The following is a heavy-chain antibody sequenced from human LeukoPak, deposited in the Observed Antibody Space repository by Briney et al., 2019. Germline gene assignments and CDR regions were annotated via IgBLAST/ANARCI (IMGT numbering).Heavy chain of an antibody. CDR1: GFTFDEYA. Sequence: PGGSLRLSCAASGFTFDEYAMHWVRQAPGKGLEWVSLISWDGGSTYYADSVKGRFTISRDNSKNSLYLQMNSLRAEDTALYYCAKSRPVVATKEIDYWGQGTLVTVSS. J-gene: IGHJ4*02. D-gene: IGHD5-12*01. CDR3: AKSRPVVATKEIDY. V-gene: IGHV3-43D*04. CDR2: ISWDGGST.